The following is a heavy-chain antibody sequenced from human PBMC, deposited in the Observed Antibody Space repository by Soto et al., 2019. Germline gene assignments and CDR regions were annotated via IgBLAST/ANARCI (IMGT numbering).Heavy chain of an antibody. J-gene: IGHJ4*02. V-gene: IGHV3-23*01. CDR2: MSGSGGST. D-gene: IGHD3-22*01. CDR3: ASALSVYYDSSGYYY. CDR1: GFTFSSYA. Sequence: EVQLLESGGGLVQPGGSLRLSCGASGFTFSSYAMSWVRQAPGKGMEWVYAMSGSGGSTYYADSVKGRFSISRDNSKSTLYLPMNSLRAEDTAVYYCASALSVYYDSSGYYYWGQGTLVTVSS.